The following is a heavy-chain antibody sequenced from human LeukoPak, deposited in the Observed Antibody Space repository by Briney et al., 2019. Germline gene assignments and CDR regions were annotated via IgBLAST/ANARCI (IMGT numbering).Heavy chain of an antibody. CDR3: ARRGIWDLQIGNWFDP. Sequence: SSETLSLTCSLSGDSITTNSYWGGWVRQSRGKGLEWIGSIYSSGNIYNNPSLKSRPTISPDTSKNQYSLRLTSVTAADTAVYYCARRGIWDLQIGNWFDPWGQGILVTVSS. D-gene: IGHD3-16*01. V-gene: IGHV4-39*01. J-gene: IGHJ5*02. CDR2: IYSSGNI. CDR1: GDSITTNSYW.